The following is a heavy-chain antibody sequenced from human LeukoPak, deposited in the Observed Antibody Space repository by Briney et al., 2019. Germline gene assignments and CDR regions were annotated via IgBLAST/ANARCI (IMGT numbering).Heavy chain of an antibody. CDR2: ISGSGGTT. V-gene: IGHV3-23*01. CDR3: AKGPLYCSGDSCYRPSHWYFDL. CDR1: GFTFSTYA. D-gene: IGHD2-15*01. Sequence: PGGSLRLSCAASGFTFSTYAMSWVRQAPGKGLEWVSAISGSGGTTYYGHSVKGRFTISRDNSKNTLYLQMNSLRVDDTAVYYCAKGPLYCSGDSCYRPSHWYFDLWGRGTLVTVSS. J-gene: IGHJ2*01.